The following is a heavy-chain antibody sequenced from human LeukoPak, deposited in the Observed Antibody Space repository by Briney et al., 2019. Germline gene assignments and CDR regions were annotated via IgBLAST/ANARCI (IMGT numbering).Heavy chain of an antibody. CDR3: ARRVFKGLVPAAIWFDP. D-gene: IGHD2-2*01. CDR2: IIPIFGTA. Sequence: ASVKVSCKASGGTFSSYAISWVRQAPGQGLEWMGGIIPIFGTANYAQKFQGRVTITADESTSTAYMELSSLRSEDTAVYYCARRVFKGLVPAAIWFDPWGQGTLVTVSS. CDR1: GGTFSSYA. J-gene: IGHJ5*02. V-gene: IGHV1-69*13.